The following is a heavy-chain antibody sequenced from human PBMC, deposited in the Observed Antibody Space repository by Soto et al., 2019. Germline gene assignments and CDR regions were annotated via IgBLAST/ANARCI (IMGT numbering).Heavy chain of an antibody. CDR1: GYTFTSYG. D-gene: IGHD5-18*01. J-gene: IGHJ4*02. V-gene: IGHV1-18*01. CDR3: ARYLIGIQLWSPEYYFDY. Sequence: ASVKVSCKASGYTFTSYGISWVRQAPGQGLEWMGWISAYNGNTNYAQKLQGRGTMTTDTSTSTAYMELRRLRSDDTAVYYCARYLIGIQLWSPEYYFDYWGQGTLVTVSS. CDR2: ISAYNGNT.